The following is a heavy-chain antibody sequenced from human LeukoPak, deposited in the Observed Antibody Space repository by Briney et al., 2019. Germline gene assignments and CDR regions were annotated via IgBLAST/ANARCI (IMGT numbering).Heavy chain of an antibody. V-gene: IGHV3-48*03. Sequence: GGSLRLSCAASGFTFSSYDMSWVRQAPGKGLEWVSYISSSGSTTYYADSVKGRFTISRDNAKNSLFLQMNSLRAEDTAVYYCARGTKLRERGYGGYDSQCRFRRGCRGCFDSWGQGTLVTVSS. D-gene: IGHD5-12*01. CDR1: GFTFSSYD. J-gene: IGHJ5*01. CDR2: ISSSGSTT. CDR3: ARGTKLRERGYGGYDSQCRFRRGCRGCFDS.